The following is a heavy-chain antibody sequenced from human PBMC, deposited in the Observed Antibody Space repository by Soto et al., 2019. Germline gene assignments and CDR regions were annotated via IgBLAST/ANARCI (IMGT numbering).Heavy chain of an antibody. V-gene: IGHV4-59*01. D-gene: IGHD2-8*01. CDR2: FYHSGTT. Sequence: PSETLSLTCTVSVDSIKNYFWRLVRQPPGKGLEWIGHFYHSGTTNYSPALKSRVTISIDQSKNQFSLRLNSVTAADTAVYFCARDPGYCTNGVCPIFDFWGKG. CDR3: ARDPGYCTNGVCPIFDF. CDR1: VDSIKNYF. J-gene: IGHJ4*02.